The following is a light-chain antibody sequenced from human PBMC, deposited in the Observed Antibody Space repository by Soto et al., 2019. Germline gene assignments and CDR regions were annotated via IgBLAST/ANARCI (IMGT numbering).Light chain of an antibody. J-gene: IGLJ2*01. CDR2: EGS. CDR3: CSYAGSSNVV. CDR1: SSDGGSYNL. Sequence: QSVLTQPASVSGSPGQSITISCTGTSSDGGSYNLVSWYQQHPGKAPKLMIYEGSKRPSGVSNRFSGSKSGNTASLTISGLQAEDEADYYCCSYAGSSNVVFGGGTKLTVL. V-gene: IGLV2-23*01.